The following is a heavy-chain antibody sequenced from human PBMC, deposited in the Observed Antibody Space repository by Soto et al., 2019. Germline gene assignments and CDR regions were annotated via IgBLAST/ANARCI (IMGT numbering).Heavy chain of an antibody. CDR3: ARGPQIVVVPAAIRWFDP. Sequence: SETLSLTCAVYGGSFSGYYWSWIRQPPGKGLEWIGEINHSGSTNYNPSLKSRVTISVDTSKNQFSLKLSSVTAADTAVYYCARGPQIVVVPAAIRWFDPWGQGTLVTVSS. CDR1: GGSFSGYY. D-gene: IGHD2-2*01. J-gene: IGHJ5*02. CDR2: INHSGST. V-gene: IGHV4-34*01.